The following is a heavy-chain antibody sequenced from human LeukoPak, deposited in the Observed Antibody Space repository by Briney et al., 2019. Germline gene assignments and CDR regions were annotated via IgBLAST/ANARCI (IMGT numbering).Heavy chain of an antibody. Sequence: GGSLRLSCAASGFTVSSNYVSWVRQAPGKGLEWVSLLYSGGSTYYADSVKGRFTISRDNSKNTLYLQMNSPRAEDTAVYYCASRDKGYYYGMDVWGQGTTVTVSS. V-gene: IGHV3-66*01. CDR2: LYSGGST. J-gene: IGHJ6*02. CDR1: GFTVSSNY. D-gene: IGHD5-24*01. CDR3: ASRDKGYYYGMDV.